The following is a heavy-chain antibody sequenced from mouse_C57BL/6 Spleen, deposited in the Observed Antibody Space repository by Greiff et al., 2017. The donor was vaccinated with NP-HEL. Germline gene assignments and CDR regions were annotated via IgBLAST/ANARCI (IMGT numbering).Heavy chain of an antibody. CDR3: ARCKGDVCPLDY. CDR2: IDPNSGGT. V-gene: IGHV1-72*01. Sequence: QVHVKQSGAELVKPGASVKLSCKASGYTFTSYWMHWVKQRPGRGLEWIGRIDPNSGGTKYNEKFKSKATLTVDKPSSTAYMQLSSLTSEDSAVYYCARCKGDVCPLDYWGQGTTLTVSS. J-gene: IGHJ2*01. D-gene: IGHD2-10*02. CDR1: GYTFTSYW.